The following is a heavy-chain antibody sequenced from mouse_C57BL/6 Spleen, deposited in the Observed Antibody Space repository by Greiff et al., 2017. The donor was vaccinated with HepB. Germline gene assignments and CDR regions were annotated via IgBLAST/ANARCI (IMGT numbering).Heavy chain of an antibody. Sequence: QVQLQQPGAELVRPGTSVKLSCKASGYTFTSYWMHWVKQRPGPGLEWIGVIDPSDSYTNYNQKFKGKATLTVDTSSSTAYMQLSSLTSEDSAVYYCAREGYYGSSPMDYWGQGTSVTVSS. J-gene: IGHJ4*01. V-gene: IGHV1-59*01. CDR3: AREGYYGSSPMDY. CDR2: IDPSDSYT. D-gene: IGHD1-1*01. CDR1: GYTFTSYW.